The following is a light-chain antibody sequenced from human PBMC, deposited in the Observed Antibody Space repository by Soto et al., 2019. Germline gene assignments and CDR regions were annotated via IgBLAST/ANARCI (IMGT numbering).Light chain of an antibody. CDR2: GAS. CDR3: QQYGSSPPT. J-gene: IGKJ1*01. Sequence: EIVLTQSPGTLSLSPGERATLSCRASQSVRSSYLAWYQQKPRQAPRLLIYGASSRATGIPDRFSGSGSGTDFTLTISRLEPEDFAVYYCQQYGSSPPTFGQGTKADIK. CDR1: QSVRSSY. V-gene: IGKV3-20*01.